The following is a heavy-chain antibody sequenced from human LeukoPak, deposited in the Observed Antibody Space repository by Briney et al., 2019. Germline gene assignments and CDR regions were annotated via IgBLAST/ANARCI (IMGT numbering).Heavy chain of an antibody. Sequence: ASVKVSCKASGYTFTSYDINWVRQAPGQGLEWMGGIIPIFGTANYAQKFQGRVTITTDESTSTAYMELSSLRSEDTAVYYCARGYLEPELLYMDVWGKGTTVTVSS. CDR1: GYTFTSYD. CDR2: IIPIFGTA. J-gene: IGHJ6*03. CDR3: ARGYLEPELLYMDV. D-gene: IGHD1-26*01. V-gene: IGHV1-69*05.